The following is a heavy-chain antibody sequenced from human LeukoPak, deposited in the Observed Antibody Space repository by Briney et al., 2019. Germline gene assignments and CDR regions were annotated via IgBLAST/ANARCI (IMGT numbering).Heavy chain of an antibody. Sequence: PSETLSLTCTVSGGSISSSSYYWGWIRQPPGKGLEWIGSIYYSGSTYYNPSLKSRVTISVDTSKNQFSLKLSSVTAADTAVYYCARDWKTSVVAVWGQGTLVTVSS. J-gene: IGHJ4*02. D-gene: IGHD2-15*01. CDR2: IYYSGST. CDR1: GGSISSSSYY. V-gene: IGHV4-39*07. CDR3: ARDWKTSVVAV.